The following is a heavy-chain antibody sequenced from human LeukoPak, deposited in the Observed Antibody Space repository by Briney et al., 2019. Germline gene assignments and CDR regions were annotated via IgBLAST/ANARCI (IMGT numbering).Heavy chain of an antibody. D-gene: IGHD5-18*01. CDR1: EITFSVYW. Sequence: GGPLRLSCAASEITFSVYWMHWVRQAPGKGLVWVSRINSDGSITSYADSVKGRFTISRDNAKNTLYLQMNSLRAEDTAVYYCARGSGVGYRYGYDYYGMDVWGQGTTVTVSS. CDR2: INSDGSIT. V-gene: IGHV3-74*01. J-gene: IGHJ6*02. CDR3: ARGSGVGYRYGYDYYGMDV.